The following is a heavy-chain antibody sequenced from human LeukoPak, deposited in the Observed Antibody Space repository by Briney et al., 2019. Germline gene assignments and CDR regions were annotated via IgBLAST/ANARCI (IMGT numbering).Heavy chain of an antibody. J-gene: IGHJ4*02. CDR1: GGSISSGGYY. CDR3: ARDRTDSSGYYYFDY. CDR2: MYYSGST. D-gene: IGHD3-22*01. Sequence: SQTLSLTCTVSGGSISSGGYYWSWIRQHPGKGLEWIGYMYYSGSTYYNPSLKSRVTISVDTSKTQFSLKLSSVTAADTAVYYCARDRTDSSGYYYFDYWGQGTLVTVSS. V-gene: IGHV4-31*03.